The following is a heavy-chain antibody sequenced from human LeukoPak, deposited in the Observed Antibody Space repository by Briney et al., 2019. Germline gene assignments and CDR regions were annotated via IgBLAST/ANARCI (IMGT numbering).Heavy chain of an antibody. CDR1: GYTFTGYY. CDR3: ARGLYYYGSGSSDY. J-gene: IGHJ4*02. V-gene: IGHV1-2*02. Sequence: ASVKVSCKASGYTFTGYYMHWVRQAPGQGLEWVGWINPNSGGTNYAQKFQGRVTMTRDTSISTAYMELSRLRSDDTAVYYCARGLYYYGSGSSDYWGQGTLVTVSS. CDR2: INPNSGGT. D-gene: IGHD3-10*01.